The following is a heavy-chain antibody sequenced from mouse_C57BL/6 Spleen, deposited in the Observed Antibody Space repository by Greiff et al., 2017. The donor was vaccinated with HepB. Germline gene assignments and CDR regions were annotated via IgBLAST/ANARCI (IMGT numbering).Heavy chain of an antibody. J-gene: IGHJ4*01. V-gene: IGHV1-66*01. CDR3: ALWSNAMDY. CDR2: IYPGSGNT. CDR1: GYSFTSYY. Sequence: QVQLQQSGPELVKPGASVKISCKASGYSFTSYYIHWVKQRPGQGLEWIGWIYPGSGNTKYNEKFKGKATLTADTSSSTAYMQRSSLTSEDSAVYYCALWSNAMDYWGQGTSVTVSS. D-gene: IGHD6-5*01.